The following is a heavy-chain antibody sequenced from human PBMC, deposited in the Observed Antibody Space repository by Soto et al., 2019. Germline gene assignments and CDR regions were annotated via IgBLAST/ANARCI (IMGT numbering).Heavy chain of an antibody. CDR2: IVVGSGNT. J-gene: IGHJ4*02. V-gene: IGHV1-58*01. CDR3: AALAVGATTTGHFDY. Sequence: SVKVSCKASGFTFTSSAVQWVRQARGQRLEWIGWIVVGSGNTNYAQKFQERVTITRDMSTSTAYMELSSLRSEDTAVYYCAALAVGATTTGHFDYWGQGTLVTVSS. D-gene: IGHD1-26*01. CDR1: GFTFTSSA.